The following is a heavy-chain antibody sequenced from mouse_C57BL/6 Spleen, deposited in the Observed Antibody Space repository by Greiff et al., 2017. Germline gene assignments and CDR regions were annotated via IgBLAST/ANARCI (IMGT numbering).Heavy chain of an antibody. Sequence: QVQLKESGPELVKPGASVKISCKASGYAFSSSWMNWVKQRPGKGLEWIGRIYPGDGDTNYNGKFKGKATLTADKSSSTAYMQLSSLTSEDSAVYFCAIYYYGSSYEYYAMDYWGQGTSVTVSS. D-gene: IGHD1-1*01. CDR2: IYPGDGDT. V-gene: IGHV1-82*01. CDR3: AIYYYGSSYEYYAMDY. CDR1: GYAFSSSW. J-gene: IGHJ4*01.